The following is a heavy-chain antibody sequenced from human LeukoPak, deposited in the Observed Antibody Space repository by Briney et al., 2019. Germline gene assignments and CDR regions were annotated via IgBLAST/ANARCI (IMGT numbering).Heavy chain of an antibody. Sequence: PSQTLSLTCTVSGGSISSGSYYWSWIRQPAGKGLEWIRRIYTSGSTNYNPSLKSRVTISVDTSKNQFSLKLSSVTAADTAVYYCARAQYYYDSSGYYLYYFDYWGQGTLVTVSS. V-gene: IGHV4-61*02. D-gene: IGHD3-22*01. J-gene: IGHJ4*02. CDR3: ARAQYYYDSSGYYLYYFDY. CDR2: IYTSGST. CDR1: GGSISSGSYY.